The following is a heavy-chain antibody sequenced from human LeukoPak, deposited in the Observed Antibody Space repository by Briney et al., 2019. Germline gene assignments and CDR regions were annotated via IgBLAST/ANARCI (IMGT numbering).Heavy chain of an antibody. CDR3: ARAGDGYNLPNPDY. CDR2: IDAGNGDT. Sequence: GASVKVSCKASGYTFSDYAMHWVRQAPGQRFEWMGWIDAGNGDTRYSQKFQGRVTITRDTSASTIYMELSSLRSEDTAVYYCARAGDGYNLPNPDYWGQGTLVTVSS. CDR1: GYTFSDYA. V-gene: IGHV1-3*01. J-gene: IGHJ4*02. D-gene: IGHD5-24*01.